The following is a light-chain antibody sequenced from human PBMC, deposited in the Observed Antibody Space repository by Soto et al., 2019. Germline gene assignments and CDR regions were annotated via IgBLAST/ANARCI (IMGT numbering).Light chain of an antibody. CDR2: AAS. CDR3: QQYVTSPKT. Sequence: EIVLTQSPGTLSLSPGERATLSCRASQSLSNNFLAWYQQKLGQAPRLLIFAASSRATGIPDRFSGSGSGTDFTLTISRLEPEDSAVYYCQQYVTSPKTFGQGTKVGI. J-gene: IGKJ1*01. CDR1: QSLSNNF. V-gene: IGKV3-20*01.